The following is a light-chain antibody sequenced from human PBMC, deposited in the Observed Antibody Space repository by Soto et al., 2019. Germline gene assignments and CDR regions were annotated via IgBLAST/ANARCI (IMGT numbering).Light chain of an antibody. Sequence: DIVMTQSPLSLPVTPGEPASISCRSSQSLLHSNGYNYLDWYLQKPGQSPQLLIYLGSKRASGVSGRCSVSGSGTDFTLKFSSVGSEDVGVYCCIHGLQTPHMYTFGQWPKLEIK. J-gene: IGKJ2*01. V-gene: IGKV2-28*01. CDR1: QSLLHSNGYNY. CDR3: IHGLQTPHMYT. CDR2: LGS.